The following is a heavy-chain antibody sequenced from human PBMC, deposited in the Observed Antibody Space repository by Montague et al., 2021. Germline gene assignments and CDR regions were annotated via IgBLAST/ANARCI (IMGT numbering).Heavy chain of an antibody. J-gene: IGHJ3*02. V-gene: IGHV3-74*01. CDR1: GFSFSSYW. Sequence: SLRLSCAASGFSFSSYWMHWVRQAPGKGLLWVSRITLVGSSTTFADSVKGRFTTSRDNAKATLYLQMNSLRVKDTAVYYCARNLASAAPGAFDIWGQGTMVTVSS. CDR2: ITLVGSST. D-gene: IGHD6-13*01. CDR3: ARNLASAAPGAFDI.